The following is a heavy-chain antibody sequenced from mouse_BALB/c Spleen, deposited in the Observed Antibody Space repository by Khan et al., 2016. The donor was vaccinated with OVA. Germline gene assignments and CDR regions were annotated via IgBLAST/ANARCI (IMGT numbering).Heavy chain of an antibody. Sequence: EVQLQESGPGLVKPSQSLSLTCTVTGYSITSGYGRNWLRQFPGNKLEWMGYISYSGSTNYNPSLKSRISITRDTSKNQFFLQLNSVTTEDTATYYCARTARMKYWGQGTTLTVSS. D-gene: IGHD1-2*01. CDR2: ISYSGST. V-gene: IGHV3-2*02. CDR1: GYSITSGYG. J-gene: IGHJ2*01. CDR3: ARTARMKY.